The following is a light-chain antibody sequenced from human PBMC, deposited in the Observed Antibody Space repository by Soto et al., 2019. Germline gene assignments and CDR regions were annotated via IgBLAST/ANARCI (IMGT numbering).Light chain of an antibody. CDR3: QQANSFPIT. CDR2: AAS. J-gene: IGKJ5*01. V-gene: IGKV1-12*01. CDR1: QTISSW. Sequence: DIQMTQSPSTLSGSVGDRVTITCRASQTISSWLAWYQQKTGKAPKLLIYAASSLQSGVPSRSSGSGYGTDFTLTISSLQTEDFATYYCQQANSFPITFGQGTRLEIK.